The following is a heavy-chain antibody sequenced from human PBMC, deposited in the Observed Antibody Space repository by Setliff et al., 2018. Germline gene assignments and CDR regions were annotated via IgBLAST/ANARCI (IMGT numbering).Heavy chain of an antibody. CDR2: IYSGGDT. Sequence: GGSLRLSCAASGFTFSSYEMNWFRQAPGKGLEWVSVIYSGGDTYYADSVKGRFTIYRDNSKNTLYLQMNSLRAEDTAVYYCARNRLVDYWGQGTLVTVSS. V-gene: IGHV3-66*01. D-gene: IGHD6-6*01. CDR1: GFTFSSYE. CDR3: ARNRLVDY. J-gene: IGHJ4*02.